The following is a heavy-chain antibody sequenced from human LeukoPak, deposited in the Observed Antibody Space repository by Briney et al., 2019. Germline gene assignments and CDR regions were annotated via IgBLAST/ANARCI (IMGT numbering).Heavy chain of an antibody. CDR3: ARDFTVTNGGYDGNWFDP. J-gene: IGHJ5*02. Sequence: ASVKVTCKASGYTFTSYYMHWVRQAPGQGLEWMGIINPSGGSTSYAQKFQGRVTITRDMSTSTVYMELSSLRSEDTAVYYCARDFTVTNGGYDGNWFDPWGQGTLVTVSS. CDR2: INPSGGST. CDR1: GYTFTSYY. D-gene: IGHD4-17*01. V-gene: IGHV1-46*01.